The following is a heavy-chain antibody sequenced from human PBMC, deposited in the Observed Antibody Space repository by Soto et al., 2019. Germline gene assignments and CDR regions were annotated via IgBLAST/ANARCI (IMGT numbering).Heavy chain of an antibody. J-gene: IGHJ6*02. CDR3: ARSAMRFGELFRRFYYYYGMDV. D-gene: IGHD3-10*01. Sequence: GASVKVSCKASGYTFTSYDINWVRQATGQGLEWMGWMNPNSGNTGYAQKFQDRVTMTRNTSISTAYMELSSLRSEDTAVYYCARSAMRFGELFRRFYYYYGMDVWGHVTKVTV. V-gene: IGHV1-8*01. CDR2: MNPNSGNT. CDR1: GYTFTSYD.